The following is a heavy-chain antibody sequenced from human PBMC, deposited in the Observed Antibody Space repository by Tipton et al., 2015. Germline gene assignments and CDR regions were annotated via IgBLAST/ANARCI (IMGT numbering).Heavy chain of an antibody. J-gene: IGHJ4*02. CDR1: GFTFSDYY. V-gene: IGHV3-11*01. CDR3: ARRGDWILRYFDY. CDR2: ISSRGSTI. D-gene: IGHD3/OR15-3a*01. Sequence: SLRLSCAASGFTFSDYYMSWIRQAPGKGLEWVSYISSRGSTIYYADSVKGRFTISRDNAKKSLYLQMNSLRAEDTAVYYGARRGDWILRYFDYWGQGTLVTVSS.